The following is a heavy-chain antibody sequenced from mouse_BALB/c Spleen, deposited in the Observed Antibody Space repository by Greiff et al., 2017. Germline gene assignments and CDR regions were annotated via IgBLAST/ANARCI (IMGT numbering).Heavy chain of an antibody. CDR3: TRGGTYAMDY. Sequence: QVQLQQSGAELVKPGASVKLSCKAFGYTFTSYYMSWVKQRPGQGLEWIGEINPSNGGTNFNEKFKSKATLTVDKSSSTAYMQLSSLTSEDSAVYYCTRGGTYAMDYWGQGTSVTVSS. CDR2: INPSNGGT. CDR1: GYTFTSYY. V-gene: IGHV1S81*02. J-gene: IGHJ4*01. D-gene: IGHD1-1*01.